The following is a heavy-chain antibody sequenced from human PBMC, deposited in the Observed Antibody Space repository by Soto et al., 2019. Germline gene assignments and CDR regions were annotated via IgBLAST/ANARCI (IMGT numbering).Heavy chain of an antibody. D-gene: IGHD2-15*01. CDR1: GFTVSSNY. Sequence: EVQLLESGGGLVQPGGSLRLSCAASGFTVSSNYMSWVRQAPGKGLEWVSVIYSGGSTYYADSVKGRFTISRDTSKNTLYLQMNSLRAEDTAVYYCARDDSSCGSCYPDDAFDIWGQRTMVTVSS. CDR3: ARDDSSCGSCYPDDAFDI. V-gene: IGHV3-66*01. CDR2: IYSGGST. J-gene: IGHJ3*02.